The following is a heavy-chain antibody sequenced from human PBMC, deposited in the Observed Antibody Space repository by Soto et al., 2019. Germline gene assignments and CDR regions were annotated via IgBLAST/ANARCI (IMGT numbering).Heavy chain of an antibody. Sequence: ASVKVSCKASGYTFTSYGISWVRQAPGQGLEWMGWISAYNGNTNYAQKLQGRVTMTTDTSTSTAYMELRSLRSDDTAVYYCARYYYDSSGYYDYYYYGMDVWGQGTTVTV. V-gene: IGHV1-18*01. D-gene: IGHD3-22*01. CDR1: GYTFTSYG. CDR2: ISAYNGNT. J-gene: IGHJ6*02. CDR3: ARYYYDSSGYYDYYYYGMDV.